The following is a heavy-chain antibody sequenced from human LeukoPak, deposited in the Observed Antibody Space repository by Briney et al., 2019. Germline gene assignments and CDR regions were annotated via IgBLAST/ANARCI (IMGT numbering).Heavy chain of an antibody. J-gene: IGHJ4*02. CDR1: GYTFTSYY. Sequence: ASVKVSCKASGYTFTSYYMHWVRQAPGQGLEWMGIINPSGGSTSYAQKFQGRVTMTRDTSTSTVYTELSSLRSEDTAVHYCARPATVTTSSIDYWGQGTLVTVSS. CDR2: INPSGGST. D-gene: IGHD4-17*01. CDR3: ARPATVTTSSIDY. V-gene: IGHV1-46*01.